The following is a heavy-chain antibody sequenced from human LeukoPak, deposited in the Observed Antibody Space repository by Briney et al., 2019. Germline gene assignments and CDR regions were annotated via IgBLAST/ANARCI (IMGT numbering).Heavy chain of an antibody. CDR3: ARSSSGSSNWFGP. CDR2: INPNSGGT. J-gene: IGHJ5*02. V-gene: IGHV1-2*06. Sequence: ASVKVSCKASGYIFTGYYMHWVRQAPGQGLEWMGRINPNSGGTNYAQKFQGRVTMTRDTSISTAYMELSRLRSDDTAVYYCARSSSGSSNWFGPWGQGTLVTVSS. D-gene: IGHD3-22*01. CDR1: GYIFTGYY.